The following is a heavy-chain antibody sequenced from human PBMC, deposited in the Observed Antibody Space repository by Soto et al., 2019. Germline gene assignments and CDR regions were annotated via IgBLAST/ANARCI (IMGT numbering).Heavy chain of an antibody. CDR2: IRSKAYGGTT. CDR3: TRDYDFWSGYYRGYYYGMDV. V-gene: IGHV3-49*03. CDR1: GFTFGDYA. D-gene: IGHD3-3*01. Sequence: GGSLRLSCTASGFTFGDYAMSWFRQAPGKGLEWVGFIRSKAYGGTTEYAASVKGRFTISRDDSKSIAYLQMNSLKTEDTAVYYCTRDYDFWSGYYRGYYYGMDVWGQGTTVTVSS. J-gene: IGHJ6*02.